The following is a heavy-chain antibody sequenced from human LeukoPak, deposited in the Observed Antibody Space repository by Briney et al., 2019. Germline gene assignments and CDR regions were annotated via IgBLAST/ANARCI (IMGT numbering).Heavy chain of an antibody. Sequence: PSETLSLTCTVSGGSISSYYWSWIRQPAGKGLEWIGRIYTSGSTNYNPPLKSRVTMSVDTSKNQFSLKLSSVTAADTAVYYCARERSQLVPFYYYYGMDVWGQGTTVTVSS. CDR1: GGSISSYY. J-gene: IGHJ6*02. D-gene: IGHD6-13*01. CDR3: ARERSQLVPFYYYYGMDV. CDR2: IYTSGST. V-gene: IGHV4-4*07.